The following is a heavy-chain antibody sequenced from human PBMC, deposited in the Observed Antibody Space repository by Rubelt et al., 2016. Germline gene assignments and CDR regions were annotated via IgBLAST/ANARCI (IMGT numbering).Heavy chain of an antibody. J-gene: IGHJ6*02. Sequence: GKGLEWVAVISYDGSNKYYADSVKGRFTISRDNSKNTLYLQMNSLRAEDTAVYYCARAGYYDILTGYYMDVWGQGTTVTVSS. CDR3: ARAGYYDILTGYYMDV. CDR2: ISYDGSNK. V-gene: IGHV3-30*04. D-gene: IGHD3-9*01.